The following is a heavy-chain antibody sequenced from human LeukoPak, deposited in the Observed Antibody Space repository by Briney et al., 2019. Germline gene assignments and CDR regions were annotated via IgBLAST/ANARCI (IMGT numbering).Heavy chain of an antibody. V-gene: IGHV3-53*01. J-gene: IGHJ4*02. CDR3: ARGVNELPADY. CDR2: IYSGGST. CDR1: GFTVSSNY. Sequence: PGGSLRLSCAASGFTVSSNYMSWVRQAPGKGLEWVSGIYSGGSTYYTDSVKGRYTISRDNSKNTLYLQMNSLRAEDTAVYYCARGVNELPADYWGQGTLVTVSS. D-gene: IGHD1-1*01.